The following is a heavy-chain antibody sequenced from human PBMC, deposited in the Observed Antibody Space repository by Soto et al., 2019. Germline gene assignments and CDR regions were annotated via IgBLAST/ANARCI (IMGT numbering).Heavy chain of an antibody. Sequence: EVQLVESGGGLVQPGGSLRLSCAASGFIFSSYDMNWVRQAPGKGLEWVSYICSGSGNILYADSVKGRFTISRDNAKNSLYLQMNSLRAEDTAVYYCARTYGTGSLNWFDPWGQGTLVTVSS. V-gene: IGHV3-48*04. CDR2: ICSGSGNI. CDR3: ARTYGTGSLNWFDP. J-gene: IGHJ5*02. D-gene: IGHD3-10*01. CDR1: GFIFSSYD.